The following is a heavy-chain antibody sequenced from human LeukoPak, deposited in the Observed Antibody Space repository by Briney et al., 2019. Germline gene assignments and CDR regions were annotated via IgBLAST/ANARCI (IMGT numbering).Heavy chain of an antibody. V-gene: IGHV3-66*01. Sequence: GGSLRLSCAASGFTVSSNYMSWVRQAPGKGLEWVSVIYTGGSTYYADSVKGRFIISRDTSKNTLYLQMNTLRAEDTAVYYRARENDALGFDYWGQGTLVTVSS. CDR2: IYTGGST. CDR1: GFTVSSNY. D-gene: IGHD1-1*01. CDR3: ARENDALGFDY. J-gene: IGHJ4*02.